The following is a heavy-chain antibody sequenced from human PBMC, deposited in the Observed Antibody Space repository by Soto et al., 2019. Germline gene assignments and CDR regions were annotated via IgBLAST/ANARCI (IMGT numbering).Heavy chain of an antibody. Sequence: EVQLLESGGGLVQPGGSLRLSCAASGFTFSSYAMSWVRQAPGKALEWVSAISGSGGSTYYEDSVKGRFTISRDNSKNTLYLQINSLRAEDTAVYYCAKSGIAAAGRGDYWGQGTLVTVSS. V-gene: IGHV3-23*01. J-gene: IGHJ4*02. CDR1: GFTFSSYA. D-gene: IGHD6-13*01. CDR3: AKSGIAAAGRGDY. CDR2: ISGSGGST.